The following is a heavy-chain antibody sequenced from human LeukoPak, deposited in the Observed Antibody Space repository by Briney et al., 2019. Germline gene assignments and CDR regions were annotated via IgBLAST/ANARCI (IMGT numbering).Heavy chain of an antibody. CDR3: AREGDTAMVLDAFDI. J-gene: IGHJ3*02. CDR1: GFTFSSYG. V-gene: IGHV3-21*01. Sequence: GGSLRLSCAASGFTFSSYGMHWVRQAPGKGLEWVSSISSSYIYYADSVKGRFTISRDNAKNSLYLQMNSLRAEDTAVYYCAREGDTAMVLDAFDIWGQGTMVTVSS. CDR2: ISSSYI. D-gene: IGHD5-18*01.